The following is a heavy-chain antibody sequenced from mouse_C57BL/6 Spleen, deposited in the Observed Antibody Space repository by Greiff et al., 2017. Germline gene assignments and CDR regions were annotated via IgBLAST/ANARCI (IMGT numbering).Heavy chain of an antibody. V-gene: IGHV1-55*01. J-gene: IGHJ1*03. CDR2: IYPGSGST. D-gene: IGHD1-1*01. CDR1: GYTFTSYW. CDR3: ALDYYGSSHWYFDV. Sequence: VQLQQPGAELVKPGASVKMSCKASGYTFTSYWITWVKQRPGQGLEWIGDIYPGSGSTNYNEKFKSKATLTVDTSSSTAYMQLSSLTSEDSAVYYCALDYYGSSHWYFDVWGTGTTVTVSS.